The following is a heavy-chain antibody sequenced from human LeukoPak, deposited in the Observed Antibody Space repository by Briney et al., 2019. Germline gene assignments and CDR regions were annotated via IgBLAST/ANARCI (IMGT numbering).Heavy chain of an antibody. V-gene: IGHV4-39*01. CDR1: GGSISGSSSH. Sequence: SETLSLTCTVSGGSISGSSSHWGWIRQPPGKGLEWIGSINYSWHTYYNPSLESRVTISVDSSKNQFSLKVTSVTAADMALYYCAPTYSYTRGGYDYWGPGTLVTVSS. CDR2: INYSWHT. J-gene: IGHJ4*02. CDR3: APTYSYTRGGYDY. D-gene: IGHD5-18*01.